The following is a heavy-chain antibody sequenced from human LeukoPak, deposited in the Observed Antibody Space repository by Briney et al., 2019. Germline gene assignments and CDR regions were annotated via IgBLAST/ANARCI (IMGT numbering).Heavy chain of an antibody. J-gene: IGHJ4*02. CDR1: GGTFSRYA. CDR3: ARGLVVVAAYFDY. V-gene: IGHV1-69*17. Sequence: GASVKVSCKASGGTFSRYAISWVRQAPGQGLEWMGGIIPMFGIANYAQKFQGRVTITADKSTSTAYMELSSLRSEDTAVYYCARGLVVVAAYFDYWGQGALVTVSS. D-gene: IGHD2-15*01. CDR2: IIPMFGIA.